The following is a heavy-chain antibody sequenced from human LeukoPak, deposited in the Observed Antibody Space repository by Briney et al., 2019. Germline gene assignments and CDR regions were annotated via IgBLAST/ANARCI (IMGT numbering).Heavy chain of an antibody. V-gene: IGHV4-59*01. CDR2: IYYSGST. Sequence: SETLSLTCTVSGGSISSSYWSWIRQPPGKGLEWIGYIYYSGSTNYNPSLKSRVTMSVDTSKNQFSLNLSSVTAADTAVYYCARESPHTFYFDYWGQGTLVTVSS. D-gene: IGHD3-16*01. CDR1: GGSISSSY. CDR3: ARESPHTFYFDY. J-gene: IGHJ4*02.